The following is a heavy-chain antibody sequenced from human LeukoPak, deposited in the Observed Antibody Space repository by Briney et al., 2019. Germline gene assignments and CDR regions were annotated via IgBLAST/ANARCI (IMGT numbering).Heavy chain of an antibody. CDR3: ARGGPSVVVVAANHLDY. CDR2: ISAYNGNT. CDR1: GGTFSSYA. Sequence: ASVKVSCKASGGTFSSYAISWVRQAPGQGLEWMGWISAYNGNTNYEQKLQGRVTLTTDTSTSTAYMELRSLRSDDTAVYYCARGGPSVVVVAANHLDYWGQGTLVTVSS. D-gene: IGHD2-15*01. V-gene: IGHV1-18*01. J-gene: IGHJ4*02.